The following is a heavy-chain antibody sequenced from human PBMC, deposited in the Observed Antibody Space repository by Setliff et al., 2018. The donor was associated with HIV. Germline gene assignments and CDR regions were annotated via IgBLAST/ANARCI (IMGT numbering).Heavy chain of an antibody. CDR1: GGSFSAYH. Sequence: PSETLSLTCAVYGGSFSAYHWSWIRQTPGKGLEWLGEINHSGSTAYNLALESRVSMSIDTSKNQFSLKLTSVTAADTAIYYCARGRDYTGSWFRPFYLDFWGHGNLDTVSS. J-gene: IGHJ4*01. D-gene: IGHD3-3*01. CDR2: INHSGST. V-gene: IGHV4-34*01. CDR3: ARGRDYTGSWFRPFYLDF.